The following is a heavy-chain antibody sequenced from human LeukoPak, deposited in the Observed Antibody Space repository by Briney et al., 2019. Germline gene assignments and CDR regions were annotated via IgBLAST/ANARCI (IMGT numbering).Heavy chain of an antibody. Sequence: SVKVSCKASGGTFSRYAISWVRQAPGQGLEWMGGITPIFGIPSYAQKFQGRVTITADESTSTVYMELSSLRSEDTAVYYCARAPGEGGYDSEYMDVWGKGTTVTVSS. D-gene: IGHD5-12*01. CDR1: GGTFSRYA. CDR2: ITPIFGIP. CDR3: ARAPGEGGYDSEYMDV. J-gene: IGHJ6*03. V-gene: IGHV1-69*13.